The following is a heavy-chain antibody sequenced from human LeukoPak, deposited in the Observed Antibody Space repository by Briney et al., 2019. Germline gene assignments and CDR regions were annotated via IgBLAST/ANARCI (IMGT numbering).Heavy chain of an antibody. CDR2: IGPTGTDR. J-gene: IGHJ4*02. CDR3: ATETIGRHYDY. V-gene: IGHV3-21*01. D-gene: IGHD1-14*01. CDR1: GFTFSSCG. Sequence: GGSLRLSCAASGFTFSSCGVNWVRQAPGKGLEWVSSIGPTGTDRYYADSVRGRFTISRDNAKNSMYLQMDSLRDEDTAVYYCATETIGRHYDYWGQGTLLTVSP.